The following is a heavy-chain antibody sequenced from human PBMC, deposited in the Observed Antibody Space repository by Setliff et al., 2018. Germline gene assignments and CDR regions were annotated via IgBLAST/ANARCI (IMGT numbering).Heavy chain of an antibody. CDR2: IKQDGSEK. V-gene: IGHV3-7*01. CDR1: GVTFSSYW. D-gene: IGHD3-3*01. CDR3: ARDKLRFLENWFDP. Sequence: LRLSCASSGVTFSSYWMSWVRQAPGKGLEWVDNIKQDGSEKYYADTVKGRFTISRDNAKNSLYLQMNSLRAEDTAVYYCARDKLRFLENWFDPWGQGTLVTVSS. J-gene: IGHJ5*02.